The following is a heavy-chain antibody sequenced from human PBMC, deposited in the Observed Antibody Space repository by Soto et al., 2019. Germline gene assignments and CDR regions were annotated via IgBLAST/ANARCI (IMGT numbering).Heavy chain of an antibody. CDR3: ARDRPGPTYYDFWSGYYAPLSRYYYGMDV. Sequence: LALTCTVSGGSVSSEGDYGGWNRQRQGKGLKWIGYIYYSGSTYYNPSLKSRVTISVDTSKNQFPLKLSPVTAADTAVYYCARDRPGPTYYDFWSGYYAPLSRYYYGMDVWGQGTTVTVSS. V-gene: IGHV4-30-4*01. J-gene: IGHJ6*02. D-gene: IGHD3-3*01. CDR2: IYYSGST. CDR1: GGSVSSEGDY.